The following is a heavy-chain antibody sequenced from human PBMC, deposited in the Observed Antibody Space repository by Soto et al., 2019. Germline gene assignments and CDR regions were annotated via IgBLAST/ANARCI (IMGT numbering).Heavy chain of an antibody. Sequence: QVQLVESGGGVVQPGRSLRLSCAASGFTFSSYGMHWVRQAPGKGLEWVAVISYDGSNKYYADSVKGRFTISRDNSKNTLYLQMNSLRAEDTAVYYCAKALAVAGTLYYYYGMDVW. D-gene: IGHD6-19*01. CDR2: ISYDGSNK. V-gene: IGHV3-30*18. CDR3: AKALAVAGTLYYYYGMDV. CDR1: GFTFSSYG. J-gene: IGHJ6*01.